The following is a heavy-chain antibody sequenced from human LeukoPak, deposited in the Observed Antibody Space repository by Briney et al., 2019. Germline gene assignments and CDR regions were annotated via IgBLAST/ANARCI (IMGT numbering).Heavy chain of an antibody. J-gene: IGHJ4*02. V-gene: IGHV3-23*01. CDR3: ARGMRSSGYPMTFDY. D-gene: IGHD3-22*01. CDR1: GYTFSSYA. Sequence: GGSLRLSCTASGYTFSSYAMQWVRQAPGKGLEWVSTISGSGGSTYYADSVKGRFTISRDNSKNTLYLQMNSLRAEDTAKYYCARGMRSSGYPMTFDYWGQGTLVTVSS. CDR2: ISGSGGST.